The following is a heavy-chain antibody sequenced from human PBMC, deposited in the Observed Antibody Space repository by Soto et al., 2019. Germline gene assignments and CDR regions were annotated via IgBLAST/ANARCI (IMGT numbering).Heavy chain of an antibody. CDR1: GGTFSSYA. CDR2: IIPIFGTA. J-gene: IGHJ6*02. CDR3: ARDSSGQSSDYYYGMDV. Sequence: SVKVSCKASGGTFSSYAISWVRQAPGQGLEWMGGIIPIFGTANYAQKFQGRVTITADESTSTAYMELSSLRSEDTAVYYCARDSSGQSSDYYYGMDVWGQGTTVTVSS. V-gene: IGHV1-69*13. D-gene: IGHD3-22*01.